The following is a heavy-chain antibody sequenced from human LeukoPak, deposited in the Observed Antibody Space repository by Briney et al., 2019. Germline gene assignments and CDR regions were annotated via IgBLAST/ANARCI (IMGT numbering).Heavy chain of an antibody. D-gene: IGHD4-17*01. V-gene: IGHV3-21*01. CDR2: ISSSSSYI. J-gene: IGHJ4*02. CDR3: AKDLVGTTVTSIDY. Sequence: GGSLRPSCAASGFTFSSYSMNWVRQAPGKGLEWVSSISSSSSYIYYADSVKGRFTISRDNAKNSLYLQMNSLRAEDTAVYYCAKDLVGTTVTSIDYWGQGTLVTVSS. CDR1: GFTFSSYS.